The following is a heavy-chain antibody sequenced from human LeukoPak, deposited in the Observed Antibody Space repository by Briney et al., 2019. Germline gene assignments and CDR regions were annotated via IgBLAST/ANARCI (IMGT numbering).Heavy chain of an antibody. D-gene: IGHD6-13*01. Sequence: GESLQISCQGSGYSFTSYWIGWVRQMPGKGLEWMGIIYPGDSDTRCSPSFQGQVTISADKSISTAYLQWSSLKASDTAMYYCARRGSSWYGDAGPDYWGQGTLVTVSS. J-gene: IGHJ4*02. CDR1: GYSFTSYW. V-gene: IGHV5-51*01. CDR3: ARRGSSWYGDAGPDY. CDR2: IYPGDSDT.